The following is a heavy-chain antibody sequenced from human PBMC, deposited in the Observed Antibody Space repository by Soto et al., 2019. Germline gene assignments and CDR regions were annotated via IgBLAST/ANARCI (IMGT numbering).Heavy chain of an antibody. D-gene: IGHD1-26*01. J-gene: IGHJ4*02. CDR3: ARDKIKGAPDYLDS. Sequence: GGSLRLSCAASGFTFSSYGMHWVRQAPGKGLEWVAVIAYDGTIKIYRDSVKGRFTISRDDSKSTLYLQMNSLRPEDTAVYYCARDKIKGAPDYLDSWGQGTLVTVSS. CDR2: IAYDGTIK. V-gene: IGHV3-30*03. CDR1: GFTFSSYG.